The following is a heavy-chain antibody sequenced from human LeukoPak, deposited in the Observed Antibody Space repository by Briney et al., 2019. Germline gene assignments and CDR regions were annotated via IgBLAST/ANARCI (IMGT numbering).Heavy chain of an antibody. V-gene: IGHV3-74*01. CDR1: GFTFSSYW. Sequence: GSLRLSCAASGFTFSSYWMHWVRQAPGKGLVWVSRINSDGSSTSYADSVKGRFTISRDNAKNTLYLQMNSLRAEDTAVYYCAGGDDILTAYYYYYGMDVWGKGTTVTVSS. J-gene: IGHJ6*04. CDR3: AGGDDILTAYYYYYGMDV. CDR2: INSDGSST. D-gene: IGHD3-9*01.